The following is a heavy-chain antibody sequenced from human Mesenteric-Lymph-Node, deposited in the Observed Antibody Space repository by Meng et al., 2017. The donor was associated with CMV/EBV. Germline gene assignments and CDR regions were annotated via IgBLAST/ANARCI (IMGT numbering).Heavy chain of an antibody. CDR1: GFTFSSYS. Sequence: GGSLRLSCAASGFTFSSYSMNWVRQAPGKGLEWVSSISSSSSYIYYADSVKGRFTISRDSSKNTLYLQMNSLRGEDTAVYYCARGGSYYDYYLGMDVWGQGTTVTVSS. CDR2: ISSSSSYI. D-gene: IGHD1-26*01. J-gene: IGHJ6*02. V-gene: IGHV3-21*01. CDR3: ARGGSYYDYYLGMDV.